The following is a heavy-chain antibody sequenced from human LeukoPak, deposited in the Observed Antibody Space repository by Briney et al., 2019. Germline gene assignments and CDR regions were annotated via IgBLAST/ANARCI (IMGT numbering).Heavy chain of an antibody. J-gene: IGHJ4*02. CDR2: INSDGSTT. Sequence: GGSLRLSCAASGFTFTSYWMHWVRQAPGKGLVWVSRINSDGSTTNYADSVKGRFTISRDNAKNTLYLQMNSLRGEDTAVYFCAKAWGTPHDFWSQGTLVTVSS. D-gene: IGHD3-3*01. CDR1: GFTFTSYW. V-gene: IGHV3-74*01. CDR3: AKAWGTPHDF.